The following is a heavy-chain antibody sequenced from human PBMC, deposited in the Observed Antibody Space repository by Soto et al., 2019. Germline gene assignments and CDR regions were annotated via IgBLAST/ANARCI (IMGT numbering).Heavy chain of an antibody. V-gene: IGHV1-18*01. CDR3: ARDGHPVDY. Sequence: QVQLVQSGAEVKKPGASVKVSCKASGYTFTSFTITWVRQAPGQGLEWMGWISVYNGNTNYAQKLQGRVTITTDTSTSTAYRELRSLRSHDTALYYCARDGHPVDYWGHGTLVTVSS. CDR1: GYTFTSFT. CDR2: ISVYNGNT. J-gene: IGHJ4*01.